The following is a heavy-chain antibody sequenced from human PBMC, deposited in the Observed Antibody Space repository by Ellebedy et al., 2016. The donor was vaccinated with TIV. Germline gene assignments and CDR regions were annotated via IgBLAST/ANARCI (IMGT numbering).Heavy chain of an antibody. V-gene: IGHV3-11*05. D-gene: IGHD3-22*01. CDR2: ISSSSSYT. CDR3: ARDGYYYDSS. CDR1: GFTFSDYY. Sequence: GESLKISCAASGFTFSDYYMSWIRQAPGKGLEWVSYISSSSSYTNYADSVKGRFTISRDNAKNSLYLQMNSLRAEDTAVYYCARDGYYYDSSWGQGTLVTVSS. J-gene: IGHJ4*02.